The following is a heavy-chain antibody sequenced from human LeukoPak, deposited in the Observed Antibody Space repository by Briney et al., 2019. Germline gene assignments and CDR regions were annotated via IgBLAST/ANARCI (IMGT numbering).Heavy chain of an antibody. Sequence: GGSLRLSCAASGFTFSAYYMSWVRQAPGKGLEWVSYISSSGSTIYYADSVKGRFTISRDNAKNLLYLQMNSLRAEDTAIYYCAKERSGGWPFDYWGQGTLVTVSS. CDR2: ISSSGSTI. D-gene: IGHD6-19*01. CDR1: GFTFSAYY. CDR3: AKERSGGWPFDY. J-gene: IGHJ4*02. V-gene: IGHV3-11*01.